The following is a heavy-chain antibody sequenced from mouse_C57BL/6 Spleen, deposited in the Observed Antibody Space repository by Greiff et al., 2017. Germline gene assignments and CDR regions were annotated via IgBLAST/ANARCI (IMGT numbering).Heavy chain of an antibody. D-gene: IGHD2-10*01. CDR1: GYTFTSYW. J-gene: IGHJ4*01. Sequence: QVQLQQPGAELVMPGASVKLSCKASGYTFTSYWMHWVKQRPGQGLEWIGEIDPSDSYTNYKQKFKGKSTLTVDKSSSTAYMQLSSLTSEDAAVYYCARLSYYGNFYAMDYWGQGTSVTVSS. CDR2: IDPSDSYT. V-gene: IGHV1-69*01. CDR3: ARLSYYGNFYAMDY.